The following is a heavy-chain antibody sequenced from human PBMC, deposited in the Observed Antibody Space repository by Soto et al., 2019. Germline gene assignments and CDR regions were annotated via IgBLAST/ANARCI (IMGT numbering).Heavy chain of an antibody. J-gene: IGHJ5*02. CDR3: AKAPSREQWPKNWFDP. V-gene: IGHV3-23*01. CDR2: ISGSGGST. CDR1: GFTFSSYA. Sequence: EVQLLESGGGLVQPGGSLRLSCAASGFTFSSYAMSWVRQAPGKGLEWVSAISGSGGSTYYADSVKGRFTISRDNSKNTLYLQMNSLRAEDTAVYYCAKAPSREQWPKNWFDPWGQGTLVTVSS. D-gene: IGHD6-19*01.